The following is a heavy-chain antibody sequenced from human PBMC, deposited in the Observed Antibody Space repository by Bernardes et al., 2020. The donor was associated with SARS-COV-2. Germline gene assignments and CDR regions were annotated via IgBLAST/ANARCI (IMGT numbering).Heavy chain of an antibody. J-gene: IGHJ4*02. CDR3: ARDPDTSKSTHHLDY. CDR2: ISGTGNNI. Sequence: GGSLRLSCTASGFTFRSHSMNWVRQAPGKGLEWVSSISGTGNNIYYADSVKGRFTISRDNAKSSVSLQMNSLRAEDTAVYYCARDPDTSKSTHHLDYWGQGTLVSVSS. V-gene: IGHV3-21*06. D-gene: IGHD1-1*01. CDR1: GFTFRSHS.